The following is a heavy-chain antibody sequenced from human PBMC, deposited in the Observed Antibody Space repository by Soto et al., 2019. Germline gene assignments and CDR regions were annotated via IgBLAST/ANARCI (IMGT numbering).Heavy chain of an antibody. CDR3: AMVDVYVTPSPQDV. J-gene: IGHJ6*02. CDR1: GYTFTRYG. CDR2: INTYNGNT. V-gene: IGHV1-18*01. Sequence: QVQLVQSGAEVKNPGASVKVSCKASGYTFTRYGIGWARQAPGQGLEWMGWINTYNGNTNYAQNVQGRVTLTTDTTXSTAYMEQRRLRSNDTAIYYCAMVDVYVTPSPQDVWGQGTTVIVSS. D-gene: IGHD3-16*01.